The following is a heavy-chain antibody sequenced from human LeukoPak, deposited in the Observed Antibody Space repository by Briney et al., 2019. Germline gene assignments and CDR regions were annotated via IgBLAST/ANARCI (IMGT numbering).Heavy chain of an antibody. J-gene: IGHJ3*02. V-gene: IGHV3-73*01. CDR3: TRPLPGDWRQLYDAFDI. D-gene: IGHD2-21*02. Sequence: PGGSLRLSCAASGFTFSGSAMHWVRQASGKGLEWVGRIRSKANSYATAYAASVKGRFTISRDDSKNTAYLQMNSLKTEDTAVYYCTRPLPGDWRQLYDAFDIWGQGTMVTVSS. CDR1: GFTFSGSA. CDR2: IRSKANSYAT.